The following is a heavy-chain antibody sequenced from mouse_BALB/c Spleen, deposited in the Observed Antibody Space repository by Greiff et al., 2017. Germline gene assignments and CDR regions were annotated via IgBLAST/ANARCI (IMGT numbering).Heavy chain of an antibody. Sequence: EVKLVESGPGLVKPSQSLSLTCSVTGYSITSGYYWNWIRQFPGNKLEWMGYISYDGSNNYNPSLKNRISITRDTSKNQFFLKLKSVTTEDTATYYCARGIHYYGQGAMDYWGQGTSVTVSS. CDR3: ARGIHYYGQGAMDY. V-gene: IGHV3-6*02. D-gene: IGHD1-2*01. J-gene: IGHJ4*01. CDR2: ISYDGSN. CDR1: GYSITSGYY.